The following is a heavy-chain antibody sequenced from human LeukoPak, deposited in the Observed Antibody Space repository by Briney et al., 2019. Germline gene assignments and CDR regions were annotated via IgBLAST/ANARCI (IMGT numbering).Heavy chain of an antibody. J-gene: IGHJ5*02. CDR3: ARDTSGSYYRGFDP. Sequence: SETLSLTCAVYGGSFSGYYWSWIRQPPGKGLEWIGEINHSGSTNYNPSLKSRVTMSVDTSKNQFSLKLSSVTAADTAVYYCARDTSGSYYRGFDPWGQGTLVTVSS. CDR2: INHSGST. D-gene: IGHD3-10*01. CDR1: GGSFSGYY. V-gene: IGHV4-34*01.